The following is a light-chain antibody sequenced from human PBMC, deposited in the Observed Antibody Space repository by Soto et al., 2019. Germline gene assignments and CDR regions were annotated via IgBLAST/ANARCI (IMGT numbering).Light chain of an antibody. CDR2: EGS. CDR1: SSDVGNYNL. Sequence: QSALTQPASVSGSPGQSITISCTGTSSDVGNYNLVSWYQQHPGKAPQLMIYEGSKRPSGVSNRFSGSKSGYTASLTISGLQAGDEADYYCCSYAGSATFYVFGTGTKLTVL. V-gene: IGLV2-23*01. CDR3: CSYAGSATFYV. J-gene: IGLJ1*01.